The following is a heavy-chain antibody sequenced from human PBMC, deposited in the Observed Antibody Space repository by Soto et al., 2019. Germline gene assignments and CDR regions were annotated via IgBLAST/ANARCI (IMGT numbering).Heavy chain of an antibody. CDR1: GFTFSSYA. CDR3: VSQGEGGYCTNGVCYMFDY. D-gene: IGHD2-8*01. Sequence: GGSLRLSCSASGFTFSSYAMHWVRQAPGKGLEYVSAISSNGGSTYYADSVKGRFTISRDYSKNTLYLQMSSLRAEDTAVYYCVSQGEGGYCTNGVCYMFDYWGQGTRVTVSS. V-gene: IGHV3-64D*08. J-gene: IGHJ4*02. CDR2: ISSNGGST.